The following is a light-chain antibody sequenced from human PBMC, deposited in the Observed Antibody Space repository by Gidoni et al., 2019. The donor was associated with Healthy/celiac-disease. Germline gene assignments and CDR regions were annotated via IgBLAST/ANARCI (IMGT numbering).Light chain of an antibody. J-gene: IGLJ1*01. CDR3: SSYTSSIYV. Sequence: QSALTQPAPVSGSPGQLITISCTGTSSDVGGYHYVSWYQQAPGKAPKLMIYEVSNRPSGVSNRFSGSKSGNTASLTISGLQAEDEADYYCSSYTSSIYVFGTGTKVTVL. CDR1: SSDVGGYHY. V-gene: IGLV2-14*01. CDR2: EVS.